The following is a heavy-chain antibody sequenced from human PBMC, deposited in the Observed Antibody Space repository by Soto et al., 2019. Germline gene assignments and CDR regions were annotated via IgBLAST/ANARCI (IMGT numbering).Heavy chain of an antibody. V-gene: IGHV4-39*07. CDR2: INHSGST. CDR1: GGSISSSSYY. D-gene: IGHD3-3*01. Sequence: SETLSLTCTVSGGSISSSSYYWGWIRQPPGKGLEWIGEINHSGSTNYNPTLRSRVTISVDTSKNQFSLKLSSVTAADTAVYYCARGKIFGVVNIFDYWGQGTLVTVSS. CDR3: ARGKIFGVVNIFDY. J-gene: IGHJ4*02.